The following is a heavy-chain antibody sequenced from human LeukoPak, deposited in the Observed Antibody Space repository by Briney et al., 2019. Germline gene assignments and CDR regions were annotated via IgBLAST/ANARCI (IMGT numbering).Heavy chain of an antibody. J-gene: IGHJ5*02. CDR2: IGFDGSHK. CDR1: GFTFSNHG. CDR3: SKDLTSDFGGDFDP. D-gene: IGHD3-10*01. Sequence: GGSLRLSCAASGFTFSNHGMHWVRQAPGKGLEWVALIGFDGSHKYYADSVKGRFTISRDNSKSTVYLQMNSLRAEDTAVYYCSKDLTSDFGGDFDPWGQGTLVTVSS. V-gene: IGHV3-30*02.